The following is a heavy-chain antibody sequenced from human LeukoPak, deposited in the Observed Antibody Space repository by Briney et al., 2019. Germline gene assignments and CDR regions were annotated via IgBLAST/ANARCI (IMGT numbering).Heavy chain of an antibody. V-gene: IGHV4-34*01. CDR2: INHSGST. J-gene: IGHJ4*02. CDR1: GGSFSGYY. D-gene: IGHD4-17*01. CDR3: ARTNGDYRFDY. Sequence: SETLSLTCAVYGGSFSGYYWSWIRQPPGKGLEWIGEINHSGSTNYNPSLKSRVTISVDTSKNQVSLKVSSVTAADTAVYYCARTNGDYRFDYWGQGTLVTVSS.